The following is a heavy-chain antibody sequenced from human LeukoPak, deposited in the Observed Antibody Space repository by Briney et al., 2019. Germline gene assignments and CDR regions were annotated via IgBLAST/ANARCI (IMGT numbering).Heavy chain of an antibody. J-gene: IGHJ6*03. V-gene: IGHV1-24*01. CDR3: ATASIVGATYPGGYYYYYMDV. Sequence: ASVKVSCKVSGYTLTELSMHWVRQAPGKGLEWMGGFDPEDGETIYAQKFQGRVTMTEDTSTDTAYMELSSLRSEDTAVYYCATASIVGATYPGGYYYYYMDVWGKGTTVTVSS. D-gene: IGHD1-26*01. CDR2: FDPEDGET. CDR1: GYTLTELS.